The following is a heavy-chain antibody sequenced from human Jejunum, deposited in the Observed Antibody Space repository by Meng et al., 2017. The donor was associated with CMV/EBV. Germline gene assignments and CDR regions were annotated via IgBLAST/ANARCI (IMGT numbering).Heavy chain of an antibody. D-gene: IGHD5-24*01. CDR3: ATMTQNYPGRC. V-gene: IGHV3-23*01. J-gene: IGHJ4*02. Sequence: CVVSGLTFSDHPMGWVRQAPGKGLEWVSGISGAGDSTSYRESVKGRFTISRDNSKHTLFLQMNSLTAEDTAVYYCATMTQNYPGRCWGQGTLVTVSS. CDR1: GLTFSDHP. CDR2: ISGAGDST.